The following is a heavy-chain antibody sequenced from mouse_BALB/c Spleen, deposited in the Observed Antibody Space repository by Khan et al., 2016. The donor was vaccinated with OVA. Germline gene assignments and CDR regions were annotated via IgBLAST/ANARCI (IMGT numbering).Heavy chain of an antibody. D-gene: IGHD1-1*01. J-gene: IGHJ1*01. CDR1: GFSLSSYG. V-gene: IGHV2-3*01. Sequence: QVQLKESGPGLVAPSQSLSITCTVSGFSLSSYGVSWVRQPPGKGLEWLGIIWGDRSTNYHSALISRLSISQDNSKSQVFLNLNSLQTDDTATYYCAKFYYGSVSNWYFEVWGAGTTVTVSS. CDR3: AKFYYGSVSNWYFEV. CDR2: IWGDRST.